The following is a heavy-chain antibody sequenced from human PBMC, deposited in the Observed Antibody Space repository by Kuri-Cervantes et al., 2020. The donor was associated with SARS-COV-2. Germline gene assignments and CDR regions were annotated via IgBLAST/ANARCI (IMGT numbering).Heavy chain of an antibody. CDR3: ASARFLEWLSLGVMDV. Sequence: LSLTCAASGFTFSSYAMSWVRQAPGKGLEWVSAISGSGGSTYYADSVKGRFTISRDNSKNTLYLQMNSLRAEDTAVYYCASARFLEWLSLGVMDVWGKGTTVTVSS. V-gene: IGHV3-23*01. J-gene: IGHJ6*03. CDR1: GFTFSSYA. CDR2: ISGSGGST. D-gene: IGHD3-3*01.